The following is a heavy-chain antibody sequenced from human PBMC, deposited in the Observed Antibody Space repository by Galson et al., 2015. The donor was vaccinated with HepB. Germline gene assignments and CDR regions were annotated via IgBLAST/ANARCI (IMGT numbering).Heavy chain of an antibody. CDR2: ISSNGGST. CDR3: VKKGWYANYYGMDI. D-gene: IGHD6-19*01. V-gene: IGHV3-64D*06. CDR1: GFTFSSYA. J-gene: IGHJ6*02. Sequence: SLRLSCAASGFTFSSYAMHWVRQAPGKGLECVSAISSNGGSTYYADSVKGRFTISRDNSKNTLYLQMSSLRAEDTAVYYCVKKGWYANYYGMDIWGQGTTVTVSS.